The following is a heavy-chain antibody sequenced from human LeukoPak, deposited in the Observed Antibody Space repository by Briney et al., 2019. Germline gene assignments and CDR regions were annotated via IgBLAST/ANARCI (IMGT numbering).Heavy chain of an antibody. CDR2: VYHSGTT. D-gene: IGHD4-17*01. V-gene: IGHV4-38-2*01. J-gene: IGHJ4*02. Sequence: SETLSLTCAVSGYSISSGRYWGWIRQPPGKGLEWIGSVYHSGTTYYNPSLKSRLTISVDASNNQFSLNLRSVTAADTAVYYCARSLSTAGIDFWGQGTLVTVSS. CDR3: ARSLSTAGIDF. CDR1: GYSISSGRY.